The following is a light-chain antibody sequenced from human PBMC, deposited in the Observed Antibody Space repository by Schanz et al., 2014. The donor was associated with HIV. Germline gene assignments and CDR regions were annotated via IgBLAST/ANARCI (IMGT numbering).Light chain of an antibody. J-gene: IGLJ3*02. CDR1: NGAVTSGHF. CDR3: FLLFSGARV. V-gene: IGLV7-46*01. CDR2: DTN. Sequence: QTVVTQEPSVTVSPGGTVTLTCDSSNGAVTSGHFPYWFQQKPGHAPRTLIYDTNKKHPWTPARFSGSLLGGKAALTLSGAQPEDEAVYYCFLLFSGARVFGGGTKLTVL.